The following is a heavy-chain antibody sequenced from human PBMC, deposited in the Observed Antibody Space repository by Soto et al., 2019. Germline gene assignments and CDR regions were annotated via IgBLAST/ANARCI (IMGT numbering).Heavy chain of an antibody. CDR2: IIPIFGTA. J-gene: IGHJ4*02. CDR1: GGTFSSYA. V-gene: IGHV1-69*13. Sequence: SVKVSCKASGGTFSSYAISWVRQAPGQGLEWMGGIIPIFGTANYAQRFQGRVTITADESTSTAYMELSSLRSEDTAVYYCARGNSSGYYYADFDYWGQGTLVTVSS. D-gene: IGHD3-22*01. CDR3: ARGNSSGYYYADFDY.